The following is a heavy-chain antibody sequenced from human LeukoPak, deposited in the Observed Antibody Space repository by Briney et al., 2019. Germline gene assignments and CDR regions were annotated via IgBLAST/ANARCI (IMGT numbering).Heavy chain of an antibody. V-gene: IGHV3-48*04. CDR1: GFTFSSYS. J-gene: IGHJ3*02. Sequence: PGGSLRLSCAASGFTFSSYSMNWVRQAPGKGLEWASYIGPSSIPISYADSVRGRFTISRDNAKNSLYLQMNSLRAEDTAVYYCAKRCTYSSGWLDAFDIWGQGTMVTVSS. CDR3: AKRCTYSSGWLDAFDI. CDR2: IGPSSIPI. D-gene: IGHD6-19*01.